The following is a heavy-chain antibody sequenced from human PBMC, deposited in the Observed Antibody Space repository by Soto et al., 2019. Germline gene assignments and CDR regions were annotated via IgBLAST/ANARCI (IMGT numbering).Heavy chain of an antibody. CDR3: STDLGYYGMDV. V-gene: IGHV3-15*01. D-gene: IGHD2-15*01. J-gene: IGHJ6*02. Sequence: EVELVESGGGLVKPGGSLRLSCAVSGFPFSNGWMSWVRQAPGKGLEWVGRIKSKTDGETRDYAGPVKDRFTISRDDSKKTLYLQMNSLKTEDTAVYYWSTDLGYYGMDVWGQGTTVTVSS. CDR1: GFPFSNGW. CDR2: IKSKTDGETR.